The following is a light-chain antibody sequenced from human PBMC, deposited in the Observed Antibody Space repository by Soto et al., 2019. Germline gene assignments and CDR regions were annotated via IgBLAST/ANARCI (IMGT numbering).Light chain of an antibody. CDR2: EDI. J-gene: IGLJ2*01. CDR1: SSDIGRYNL. V-gene: IGLV2-23*01. CDR3: CSYAGGASVV. Sequence: QSALTQPASVSGSPGQSITISCTGTSSDIGRYNLVSWYQQHPGKAPKLIIYEDIERPSGVSDRFSGSKSGNKASLTISGLQTEDEDDYYCCSYAGGASVVFGGGTKLTVL.